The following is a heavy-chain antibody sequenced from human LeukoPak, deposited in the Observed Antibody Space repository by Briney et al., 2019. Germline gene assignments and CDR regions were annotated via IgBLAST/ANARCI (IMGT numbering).Heavy chain of an antibody. CDR3: ARDWYTSDWYGTQPGY. V-gene: IGHV7-4-1*02. CDR2: INTNTGNP. D-gene: IGHD6-19*01. Sequence: ASVKVSCKASGYRFTSYAMNWVRQAPGQGLEWMGWINTNTGNPTYAQGFTGRFVFSLDTSVSTAYLQISSLKAEDTAVYYCARDWYTSDWYGTQPGYWGQGALVTVSS. J-gene: IGHJ4*02. CDR1: GYRFTSYA.